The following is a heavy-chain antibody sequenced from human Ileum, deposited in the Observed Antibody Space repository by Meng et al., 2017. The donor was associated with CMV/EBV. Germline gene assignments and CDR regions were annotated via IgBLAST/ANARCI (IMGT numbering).Heavy chain of an antibody. Sequence: VTPDQHLALTSKFLRITNSGCDCYWSCIRQHRGWVRQRIGHVHDSVSTYDNPSLQSRVTISVNTAKNQISLKLITVTAADTAVYYFFRVWGIAVRPLDYWGQGTLVTVSS. J-gene: IGHJ4*02. V-gene: IGHV4-30-4*01. CDR3: FRVWGIAVRPLDY. CDR2: VHDSVST. D-gene: IGHD6-6*01. CDR1: RITNSGCDCY.